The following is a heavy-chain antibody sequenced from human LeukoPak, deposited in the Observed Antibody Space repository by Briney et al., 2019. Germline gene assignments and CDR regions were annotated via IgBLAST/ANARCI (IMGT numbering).Heavy chain of an antibody. Sequence: SETLSLTCTVSGGSISNYYWSWIRQPPGKGLEWIGYIYYSGSTNYNPSLKSRVTISVDTSKNQFSLKLSSVTAADTAVYYCARREYGDYVSYFDYWGQGTLVTVSS. CDR3: ARREYGDYVSYFDY. CDR2: IYYSGST. J-gene: IGHJ4*02. CDR1: GGSISNYY. D-gene: IGHD4-17*01. V-gene: IGHV4-59*08.